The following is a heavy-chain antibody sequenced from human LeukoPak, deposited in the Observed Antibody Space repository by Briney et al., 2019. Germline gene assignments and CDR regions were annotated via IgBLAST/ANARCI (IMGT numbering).Heavy chain of an antibody. CDR2: INPNSGGT. J-gene: IGHJ4*02. CDR1: GYTFTGYY. Sequence: ASVTVSCKASGYTFTGYYMHWVRQAPGQGLEWMGWINPNSGGTNYAQKFQGRVTMTEDTSTDTAYMELSSLRSEDTAVYYCATGATGFDYWGQGTLVTVSS. V-gene: IGHV1-2*02. CDR3: ATGATGFDY.